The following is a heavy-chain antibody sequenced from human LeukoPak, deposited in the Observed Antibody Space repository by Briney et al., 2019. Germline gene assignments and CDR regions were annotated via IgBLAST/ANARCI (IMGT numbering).Heavy chain of an antibody. CDR1: GFTLSSYS. D-gene: IGHD4-23*01. J-gene: IGHJ2*01. Sequence: PGGSLRLSCAASGFTLSSYSMSWVRQAPGKGLEWVSYISSTSDTIYYGDSVRGRFAISRDNAKNSLYLQMNSLRVEDTAVYYCARGLDGNSIWYFDLWGRGTLVTVSS. CDR3: ARGLDGNSIWYFDL. CDR2: ISSTSDTI. V-gene: IGHV3-48*01.